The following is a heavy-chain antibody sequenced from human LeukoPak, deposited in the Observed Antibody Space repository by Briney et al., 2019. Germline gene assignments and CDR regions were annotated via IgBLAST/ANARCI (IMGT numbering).Heavy chain of an antibody. Sequence: TLSLTCTVSGGSISSGGYYWSWIRQPPGKGLEWIGYIYHSGSTYYNPSLKSRVTISVDRSKNQFSLKLSSVTAADTAVYYRARVLAADYDILTGYHYYFDYWGQGTLVTVSS. CDR1: GGSISSGGYY. J-gene: IGHJ4*02. D-gene: IGHD3-9*01. CDR2: IYHSGST. V-gene: IGHV4-30-2*01. CDR3: ARVLAADYDILTGYHYYFDY.